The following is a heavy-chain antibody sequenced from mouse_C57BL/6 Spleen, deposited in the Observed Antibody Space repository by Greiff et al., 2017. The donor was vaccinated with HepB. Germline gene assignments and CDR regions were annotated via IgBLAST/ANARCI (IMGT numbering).Heavy chain of an antibody. CDR2: IYPGDGDT. CDR1: GYAFSSSW. Sequence: VQLQQSGPELVKPGASVKISCKASGYAFSSSWMNWVKQRPGKGLEWIGRIYPGDGDTNYNGKFKGKATLTADKSSSTAYMQLSSLTSEDSAVYFWARELLRSYYAMDYWGQGTSVTVSS. V-gene: IGHV1-82*01. J-gene: IGHJ4*01. D-gene: IGHD1-1*01. CDR3: ARELLRSYYAMDY.